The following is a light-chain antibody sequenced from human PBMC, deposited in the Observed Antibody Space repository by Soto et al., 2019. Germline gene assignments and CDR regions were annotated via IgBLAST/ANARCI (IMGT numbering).Light chain of an antibody. V-gene: IGKV2-30*01. Sequence: DVVMTQSPLSLPVTLGQPASISCRSSQSLVYSDGNTYLTWFQQRPGQSPRRLIYGVSTRDSGGPARLDVSGYGTDFTPKISRFEAEDVGVYYCMQHTHWPITFGKGTRLALK. CDR1: QSLVYSDGNTY. J-gene: IGKJ5*01. CDR2: GVS. CDR3: MQHTHWPIT.